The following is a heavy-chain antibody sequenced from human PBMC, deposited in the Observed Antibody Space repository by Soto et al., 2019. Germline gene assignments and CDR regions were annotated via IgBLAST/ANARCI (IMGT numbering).Heavy chain of an antibody. D-gene: IGHD3-22*01. V-gene: IGHV3-33*01. CDR3: ARDAGQLVVIPYFDY. CDR2: VWHDESKI. Sequence: GGPMRLSCAASGFTFSSYAMHWVRQAPGKGLEWVAIVWHDESKIYYADSVKGRFTIARDNSKNTLYLQMTSLSAEDTAVYYCARDAGQLVVIPYFDYWGQGSVVNVS. CDR1: GFTFSSYA. J-gene: IGHJ4*02.